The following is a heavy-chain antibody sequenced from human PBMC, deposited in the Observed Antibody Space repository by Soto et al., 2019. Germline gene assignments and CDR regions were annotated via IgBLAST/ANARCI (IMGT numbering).Heavy chain of an antibody. D-gene: IGHD3-9*01. CDR1: GDSITGHDLF. CDR2: ISHSGDT. CDR3: ARQMRCPIPNFGWLSPLTS. J-gene: IGHJ5*02. Sequence: SETLSLTCTVSGDSITGHDLFWGWIRRPPGQGLEWIGTISHSGDTFYNPPLESRLTMSLDASKNQFSMRLTSVTAADAGVYFCARQMRCPIPNFGWLSPLTSWGQGIQVNGSS. V-gene: IGHV4-39*01.